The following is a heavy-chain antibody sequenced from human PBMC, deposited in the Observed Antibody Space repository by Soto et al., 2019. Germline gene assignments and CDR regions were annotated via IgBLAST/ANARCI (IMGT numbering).Heavy chain of an antibody. CDR3: TKEYIVGTTWGYFES. Sequence: QVQLVQSGGGVVQPGRSLRLSCVASGFIFSTYGTHWVRQVPGKGLEWVAHISYDGSNEYYADSVKGRFTVSRDNAKNTLDLQMNGLKTEDTALYYCTKEYIVGTTWGYFESWGQGALVIVSS. J-gene: IGHJ4*02. CDR2: ISYDGSNE. V-gene: IGHV3-30*18. CDR1: GFIFSTYG. D-gene: IGHD1-1*01.